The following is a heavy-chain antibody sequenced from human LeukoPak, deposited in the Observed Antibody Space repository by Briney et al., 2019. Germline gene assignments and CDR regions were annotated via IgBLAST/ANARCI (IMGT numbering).Heavy chain of an antibody. J-gene: IGHJ4*02. D-gene: IGHD3-22*01. CDR3: ARASYYDSSGYYYVGFDY. V-gene: IGHV4-38-2*02. CDR2: IYHSGST. CDR1: GYSISSGYY. Sequence: SETLSLTCTVSGYSISSGYYWGWIRQPPGKGLEWIGSIYHSGSTYYNPSLKSRVTISVDTSKNQFSLKLSSVTAADTAVYYCARASYYDSSGYYYVGFDYWGQGTLVTVSS.